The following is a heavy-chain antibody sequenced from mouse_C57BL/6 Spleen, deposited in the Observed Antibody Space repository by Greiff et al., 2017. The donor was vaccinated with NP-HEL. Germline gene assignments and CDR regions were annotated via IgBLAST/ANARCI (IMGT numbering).Heavy chain of an antibody. V-gene: IGHV1-76*01. CDR2: IYPGSGNT. Sequence: QVQLQQSGAELVRPGASVKLSCKASGYTFTDYYINWVKQRPGQGLEWIARIYPGSGNTYYIEKFKGKATLTAEKSSSTAYMQLSSLTSEDSAVYCCARSPRGNYYAMDYWGQGTSVTVSS. J-gene: IGHJ4*01. CDR3: ARSPRGNYYAMDY. CDR1: GYTFTDYY.